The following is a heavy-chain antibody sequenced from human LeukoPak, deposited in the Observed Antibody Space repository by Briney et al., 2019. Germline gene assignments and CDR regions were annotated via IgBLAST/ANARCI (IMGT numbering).Heavy chain of an antibody. V-gene: IGHV4-30-4*01. CDR2: IYYSGST. D-gene: IGHD7-27*01. CDR3: ARGLGIGYYFDY. CDR1: GGSISSGDYY. Sequence: PSETLSLTCTVSGGSISSGDYYWSWIRQPPGKGLEWIGYIYYSGSTYYNPSLKSRVTISVDTSKNQFSLKLSSVTAADTAVYYCARGLGIGYYFDYWGQGTLVTVSS. J-gene: IGHJ4*02.